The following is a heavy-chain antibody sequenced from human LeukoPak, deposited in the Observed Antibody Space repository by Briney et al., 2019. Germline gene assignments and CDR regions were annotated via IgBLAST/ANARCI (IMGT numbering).Heavy chain of an antibody. CDR1: GGSISTDY. CDR2: IYSSGST. Sequence: SEALSLTCTVSGGSISTDYWSWIRQPPGKGLEWIGYIYSSGSTTYNPSLKSRVTISVDTSKNEFSLKLNSVTAADTAVYYCARGHHSDTSGYYPWYFDPWGRGTLVTVSS. J-gene: IGHJ2*01. V-gene: IGHV4-59*01. D-gene: IGHD3-22*01. CDR3: ARGHHSDTSGYYPWYFDP.